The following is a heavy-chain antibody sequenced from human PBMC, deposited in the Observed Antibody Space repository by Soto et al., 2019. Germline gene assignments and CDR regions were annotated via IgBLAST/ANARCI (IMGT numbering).Heavy chain of an antibody. J-gene: IGHJ6*04. CDR3: VSTVISRTASYSGMEV. CDR2: RRNKRNSFTT. Sequence: GVSLRLSCAASGFTFSDHHLDWVRQAPGKXLEWVGRRRNKRNSFTTEYAASVKGRFTFSRDESKNSLYVQMNVLKTDYTAVYYCVSTVISRTASYSGMEVWGKGTTVTVYS. CDR1: GFTFSDHH. V-gene: IGHV3-72*01. D-gene: IGHD2-21*01.